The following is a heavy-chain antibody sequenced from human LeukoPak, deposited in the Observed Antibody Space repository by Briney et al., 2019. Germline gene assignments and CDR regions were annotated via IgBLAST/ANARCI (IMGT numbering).Heavy chain of an antibody. CDR2: IRYDGSNK. CDR1: GFTFSSYG. D-gene: IGHD6-13*01. V-gene: IGHV3-30*02. J-gene: IGHJ4*02. CDR3: AKDRESSSWYDYFDY. Sequence: PGGSLRLSCAASGFTFSSYGIHWVRQAPGKGLEWLAFIRYDGSNKHYADSVRGRFTISRDNSRNTLYLEMNSLRAEDTAVYYCAKDRESSSWYDYFDYWGQGTLVTVSS.